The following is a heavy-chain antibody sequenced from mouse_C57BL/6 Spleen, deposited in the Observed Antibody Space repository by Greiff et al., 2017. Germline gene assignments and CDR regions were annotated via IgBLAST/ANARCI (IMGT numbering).Heavy chain of an antibody. CDR1: GYTFTDYE. Sequence: LVRPGASVTLSCKASGYTFTDYEMHWVKQTPVHGLEWIGAIDPETGGTAYNQKFKGKAILTADKSSSTAYMELRSLTSEDSAVYYCTRSGTTVVANWYFDVWGTGTTVTVSS. J-gene: IGHJ1*03. CDR3: TRSGTTVVANWYFDV. V-gene: IGHV1-15*01. CDR2: IDPETGGT. D-gene: IGHD1-1*01.